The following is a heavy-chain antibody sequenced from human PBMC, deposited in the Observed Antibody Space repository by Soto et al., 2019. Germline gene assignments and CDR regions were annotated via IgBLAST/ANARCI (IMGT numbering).Heavy chain of an antibody. D-gene: IGHD3-22*01. CDR3: ARRLTRRPNYYDSSGYIYYFDY. V-gene: IGHV5-51*01. J-gene: IGHJ4*02. CDR2: IYPGDSDT. Sequence: PLKIWDNVSGYSCIIYWIRLILQMPGKGLDWMGIIYPGDSDTRYSPSFQGQVTISADKSISTAYLQWSSLKASDTAMYYCARRLTRRPNYYDSSGYIYYFDYWGQGTLVTVSS. CDR1: GYSCIIYW.